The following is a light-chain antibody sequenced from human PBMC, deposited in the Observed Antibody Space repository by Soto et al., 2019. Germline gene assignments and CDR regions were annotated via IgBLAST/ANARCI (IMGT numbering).Light chain of an antibody. CDR1: QSVSSSY. CDR3: LQSGSPRT. CDR2: GAS. V-gene: IGKV3-20*01. Sequence: EIVLTQSPGTLSLSPGERATLSCRASQSVSSSYLAWYQQKPGQAPKVLIYGASSRASGIPDRFSGSGSGKDFNLRMSRPEPYRLAVYSCLQSGSPRTFGQRSQVEIK. J-gene: IGKJ1*01.